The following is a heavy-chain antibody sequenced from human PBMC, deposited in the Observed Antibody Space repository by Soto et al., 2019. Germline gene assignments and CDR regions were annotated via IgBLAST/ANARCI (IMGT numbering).Heavy chain of an antibody. D-gene: IGHD3-22*01. J-gene: IGHJ4*02. CDR1: GFIFTSSS. CDR3: AAGDSSGYYGG. Sequence: SVKVSCKASGFIFTSSSVQWVRQARGQRLEWIGWITVGTGNTNYAQKFQERVSITRDMSTSTAYMELSNLRSDDTAVYCCAAGDSSGYYGGWGRGTQVTVSS. CDR2: ITVGTGNT. V-gene: IGHV1-58*01.